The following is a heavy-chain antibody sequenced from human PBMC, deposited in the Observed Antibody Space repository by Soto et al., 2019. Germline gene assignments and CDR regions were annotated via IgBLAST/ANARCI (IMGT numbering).Heavy chain of an antibody. J-gene: IGHJ2*01. CDR2: INDRGSI. D-gene: IGHD3-9*01. CDR1: GGSFSGYY. Sequence: QVQLQQWGAGPLRPLETLSLTCGVSGGSFSGYYWAWIRQSPGKGLEWIGEINDRGSINYTPSLKSRVSISVATSKKHYSLNLRSVTAADTAVYYCARESHDILTGPPWVWYFDLWGRGTLVTVSS. V-gene: IGHV4-34*01. CDR3: ARESHDILTGPPWVWYFDL.